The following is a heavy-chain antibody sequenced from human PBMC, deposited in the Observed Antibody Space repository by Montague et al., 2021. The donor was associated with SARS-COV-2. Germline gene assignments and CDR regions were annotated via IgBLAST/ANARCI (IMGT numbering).Heavy chain of an antibody. D-gene: IGHD3-10*01. CDR1: GGSISSSSYY. CDR3: ASMVRAQVHYFDY. CDR2: IFYSGST. J-gene: IGHJ4*02. Sequence: SETLSLTCTVSGGSISSSSYYWGWIRQPPGKGLEWIGSIFYSGSTDYNPSLKSRVTISVDTSKNQFSLKLSSVTAADTAVYYCASMVRAQVHYFDYWGQGTLVTVSS. V-gene: IGHV4-39*01.